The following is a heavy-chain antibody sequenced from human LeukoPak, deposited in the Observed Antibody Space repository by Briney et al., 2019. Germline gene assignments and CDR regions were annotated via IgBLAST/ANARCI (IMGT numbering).Heavy chain of an antibody. Sequence: GGSLRLSCAASGFTFSSYFMYWVRQAPGKGLEWVAVVSNDGSNKYHADSVKGRFTISRDNSKNTLYLQMDSLRAEDTAVYYCARDRSKCMDAWGQGTTVTVSS. CDR3: ARDRSKCMDA. CDR2: VSNDGSNK. V-gene: IGHV3-30-3*01. J-gene: IGHJ6*02. CDR1: GFTFSSYF. D-gene: IGHD3-10*01.